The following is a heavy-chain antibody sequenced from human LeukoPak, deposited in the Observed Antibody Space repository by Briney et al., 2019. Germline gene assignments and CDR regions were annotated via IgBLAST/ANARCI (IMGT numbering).Heavy chain of an antibody. J-gene: IGHJ3*02. CDR1: GVTFSSYG. V-gene: IGHV3-33*08. Sequence: GGSLRLSCAASGVTFSSYGMHWVRQAPGKGLEWVAVIWDDGSNKYYADSVKGRFTISRDNSKNTLYLQMKSLRAEDTAVYYCARDRVATADRSNAFDIWGQGTMVTVSS. D-gene: IGHD5-18*01. CDR2: IWDDGSNK. CDR3: ARDRVATADRSNAFDI.